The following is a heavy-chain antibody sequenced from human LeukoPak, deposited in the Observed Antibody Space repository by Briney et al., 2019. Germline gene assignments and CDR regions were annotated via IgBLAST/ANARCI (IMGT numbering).Heavy chain of an antibody. J-gene: IGHJ4*02. CDR3: ASPHHYYDSSGYYN. Sequence: GASVKVSCKASGYTFTGYYMHWVRQAPGQGLEWMGWINPNSGDTNYAQKFQGRVTMTRDTSISTAYMELSRLRSDDTAVYYCASPHHYYDSSGYYNWSQGTLVTVSS. CDR2: INPNSGDT. D-gene: IGHD3-22*01. CDR1: GYTFTGYY. V-gene: IGHV1-2*02.